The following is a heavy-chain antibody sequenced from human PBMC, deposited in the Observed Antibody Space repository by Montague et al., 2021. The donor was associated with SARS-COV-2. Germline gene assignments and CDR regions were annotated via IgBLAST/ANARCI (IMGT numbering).Heavy chain of an antibody. CDR1: GGSISSYS. V-gene: IGHV4-59*08. CDR3: ARLGLGGYDILTGYYQSGMDV. J-gene: IGHJ6*02. Sequence: SETLSLTCTVSGGSISSYSWSWIRQPPGKGLEWIGSIFYSGSTNXNPSLKSRVTISVDTSKKQFSLKLSSVTAADTAVYYCARLGLGGYDILTGYYQSGMDVRGRGTTVTVSS. CDR2: IFYSGST. D-gene: IGHD3-9*01.